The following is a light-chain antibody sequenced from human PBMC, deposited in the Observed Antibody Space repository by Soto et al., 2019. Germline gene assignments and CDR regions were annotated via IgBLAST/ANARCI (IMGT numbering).Light chain of an antibody. CDR2: WAS. V-gene: IGKV4-1*01. Sequence: DIVMTQSPDSLAVSLGERATINCKSSQSVLYSSNNKNYLTWYQQKPGQPPKLLIYWASTRESGVPDRFSGRGSGTDFTLTISSLQAEDVEVYYFKQSYGIPFTCGPGTKVDIK. CDR3: KQSYGIPFT. CDR1: QSVLYSSNNKNY. J-gene: IGKJ3*01.